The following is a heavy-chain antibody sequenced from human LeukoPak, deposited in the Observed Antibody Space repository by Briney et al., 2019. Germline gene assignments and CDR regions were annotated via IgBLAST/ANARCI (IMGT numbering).Heavy chain of an antibody. Sequence: GGSLRLSCAASRFTFSGYAMYWVRQAPGKGLEWVSCIDAGGVNTYYADSVTGRFTISRDNSKNTLYLQMNSLRAEDTAVYCCAKGSGSGWYGWFDPWGQGTLVTVSS. CDR2: IDAGGVNT. J-gene: IGHJ5*02. D-gene: IGHD6-19*01. V-gene: IGHV3-23*01. CDR1: RFTFSGYA. CDR3: AKGSGSGWYGWFDP.